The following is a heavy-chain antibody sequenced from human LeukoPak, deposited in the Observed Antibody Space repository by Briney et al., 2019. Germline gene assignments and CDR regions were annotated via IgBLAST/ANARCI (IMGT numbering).Heavy chain of an antibody. CDR3: ASFRLADSSGYPFDY. CDR2: IIPIFGTA. Sequence: SVKLSCKASGGTFSIYAISGVPQAPGHGLEWMGGIIPIFGTANYAQKFQGRVTITADESTSTAYMELSSLRSEDTAVYYCASFRLADSSGYPFDYWGQGTLVTVSS. CDR1: GGTFSIYA. D-gene: IGHD3-22*01. V-gene: IGHV1-69*13. J-gene: IGHJ4*02.